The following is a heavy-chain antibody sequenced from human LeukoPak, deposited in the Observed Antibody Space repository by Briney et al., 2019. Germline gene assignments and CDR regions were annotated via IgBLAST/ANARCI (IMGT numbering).Heavy chain of an antibody. D-gene: IGHD3-16*01. CDR1: GGSISSSSYY. V-gene: IGHV4-39*01. CDR3: ARHGGGLFDY. CDR2: IYYSGST. J-gene: IGHJ4*02. Sequence: SETLSLTCTVSGGSISSSSYYWGWIRQPPGKGLEWIGSIYYSGSTYYNPSLKSRVTISVDTSKNQFSLKLSSVAAADTAVYYCARHGGGLFDYWGQGTLVTVSS.